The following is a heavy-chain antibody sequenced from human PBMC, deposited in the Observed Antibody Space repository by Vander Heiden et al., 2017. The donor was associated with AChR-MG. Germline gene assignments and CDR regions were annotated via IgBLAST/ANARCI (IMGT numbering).Heavy chain of an antibody. Sequence: EVQLVESGGGLVQPGGSLRLSCAASGFTVSRHYMSWVRQAPGKGLEWVSVIYSGGSTYYADSVKGRFTISRDNSKNTLYLQMNSLRAEDTAVYYCARETYYYDSSGYYYSRGAFDIWGQGTMVTVSS. V-gene: IGHV3-66*01. CDR2: IYSGGST. J-gene: IGHJ3*02. CDR1: GFTVSRHY. CDR3: ARETYYYDSSGYYYSRGAFDI. D-gene: IGHD3-22*01.